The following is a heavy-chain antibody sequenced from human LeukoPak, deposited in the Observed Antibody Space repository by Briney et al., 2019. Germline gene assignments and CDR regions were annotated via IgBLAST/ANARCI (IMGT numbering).Heavy chain of an antibody. Sequence: SETLSLTCTVSGGSISNYYWSWIRQSPGKGLEWIGYISYSGTTIYNPSLESRVTISVDMSKNQFSLKLSSVTAADTAAYYCARDKIVVAGYFDCWGQGTLVTVSS. V-gene: IGHV4-59*01. CDR2: ISYSGTT. J-gene: IGHJ4*02. D-gene: IGHD6-19*01. CDR3: ARDKIVVAGYFDC. CDR1: GGSISNYY.